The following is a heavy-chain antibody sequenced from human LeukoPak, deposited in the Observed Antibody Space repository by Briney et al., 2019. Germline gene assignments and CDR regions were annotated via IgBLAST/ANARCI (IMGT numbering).Heavy chain of an antibody. Sequence: SETLSLTCTVSGGSISSSSYYWSWIRQPAGKGLEWIGRIYTSGSTNYNPSLKSRVTMSADTSKNQFSLKLSSVTAADTAVYYCARAVGSGSFQTYYYYMDVWGKGTTVTISS. D-gene: IGHD3-10*01. CDR2: IYTSGST. CDR1: GGSISSSSYY. CDR3: ARAVGSGSFQTYYYYMDV. J-gene: IGHJ6*03. V-gene: IGHV4-61*02.